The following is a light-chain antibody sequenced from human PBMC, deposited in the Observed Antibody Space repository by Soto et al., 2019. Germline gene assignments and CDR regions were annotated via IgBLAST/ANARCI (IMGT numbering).Light chain of an antibody. J-gene: IGLJ3*02. V-gene: IGLV7-46*01. CDR3: LLSYSGARV. CDR2: NTS. CDR1: TGTVTSGHY. Sequence: QDVVTQEPSLTVSPGGTVTLTCGSSTGTVTSGHYPYWFHQKPGQAPRTLVYNTSDKHSWTPARFSGSLLGGKAALTLSGAQPEDEADFDCLLSYSGARVFGGGTKLTVL.